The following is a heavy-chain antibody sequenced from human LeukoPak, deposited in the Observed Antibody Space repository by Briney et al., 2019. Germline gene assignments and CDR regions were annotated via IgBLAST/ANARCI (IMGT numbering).Heavy chain of an antibody. CDR1: GFTVSSNY. CDR3: ARGSSSGWYVYYGMDV. Sequence: GGSLRLSCAASGFTVSSNYMSWVRQAPGKGLEWVSVIYSGGSTYYADSVKGRFTISRDNSKNTLYLQMNSLRAEDTAVYYCARGSSSGWYVYYGMDVWGQGTTVTVSS. J-gene: IGHJ6*02. D-gene: IGHD6-19*01. CDR2: IYSGGST. V-gene: IGHV3-66*02.